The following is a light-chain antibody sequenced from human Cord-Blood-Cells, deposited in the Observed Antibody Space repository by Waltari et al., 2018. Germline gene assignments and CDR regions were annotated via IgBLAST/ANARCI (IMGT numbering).Light chain of an antibody. Sequence: EIVLTQSPATLSLSPGERATLSCRASQSVSSYLAWYQQKPGQAPRPLIYDASNRATGIPARFSGSGSETDFTLTISSLEPEDFAVYYCQQRSNWLTVGGGTKVEIK. V-gene: IGKV3-11*01. CDR2: DAS. CDR1: QSVSSY. J-gene: IGKJ4*01. CDR3: QQRSNWLT.